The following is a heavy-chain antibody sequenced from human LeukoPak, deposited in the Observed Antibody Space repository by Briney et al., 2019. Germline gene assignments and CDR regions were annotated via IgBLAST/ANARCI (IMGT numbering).Heavy chain of an antibody. CDR3: ARGGGYDPFDY. CDR1: GGSINSGSYL. D-gene: IGHD5-12*01. J-gene: IGHJ4*02. V-gene: IGHV4-61*02. CDR2: IHTSGTT. Sequence: SQTLSLTCSVSGGSINSGSYLWSWIRQPAGTGLEWVGRIHTSGTTNYNPSLKSRVTISIDTSKNQFSLKLSSVIAADTAVYYCARGGGYDPFDYWGQGTLVTVSS.